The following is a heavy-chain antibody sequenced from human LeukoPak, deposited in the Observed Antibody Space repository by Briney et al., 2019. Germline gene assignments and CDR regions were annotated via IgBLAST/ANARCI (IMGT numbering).Heavy chain of an antibody. D-gene: IGHD3-22*01. V-gene: IGHV4-59*11. J-gene: IGHJ3*02. CDR1: GGSISSHY. CDR3: ARPYYDSSGYYHDAFDI. CDR2: IYYRVTS. Sequence: PSETLSLTCTVSGGSISSHYWTWIRQPPGKGLEWIGYIYYRVTSDYNPSLKSRVTMSVDMSTRQISLKLSSVTAADTAVYYCARPYYDSSGYYHDAFDIWGQGTMVTVSS.